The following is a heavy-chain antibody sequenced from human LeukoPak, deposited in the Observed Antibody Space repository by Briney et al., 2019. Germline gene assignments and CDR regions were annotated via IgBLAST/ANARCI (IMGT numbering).Heavy chain of an antibody. CDR3: ARAGDRVVPDY. D-gene: IGHD2-15*01. Sequence: SETLSLTCTVSGGSISSYYWSWIRQPPGKGLEWIGYIYYSGSTYYNPSLKSRVTISVDTSKNQFSLKLSSVTAADTAVYYCARAGDRVVPDYWGQGTLVTVSS. CDR1: GGSISSYY. J-gene: IGHJ4*02. CDR2: IYYSGST. V-gene: IGHV4-59*08.